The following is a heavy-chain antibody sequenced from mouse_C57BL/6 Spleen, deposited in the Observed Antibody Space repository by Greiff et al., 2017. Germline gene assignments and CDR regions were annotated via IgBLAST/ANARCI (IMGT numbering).Heavy chain of an antibody. D-gene: IGHD1-1*01. CDR1: GYTFTSYW. V-gene: IGHV1-55*01. J-gene: IGHJ2*01. CDR2: IYPGSGST. Sequence: QVQLQQSGAELVKPGASVKMSCKASGYTFTSYWITWVKQRPGQGLEWIGDIYPGSGSTNYNEKFKSKATLTVDTSSSTAYMQLSSLTSEDSAVYYCATSGAPTLAGYWGQCTTLTVSS. CDR3: ATSGAPTLAGY.